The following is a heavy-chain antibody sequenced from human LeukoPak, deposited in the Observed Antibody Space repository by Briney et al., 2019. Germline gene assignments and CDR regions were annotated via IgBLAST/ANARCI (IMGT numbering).Heavy chain of an antibody. J-gene: IGHJ4*02. CDR1: GFTVSSYA. Sequence: GGSLRLSCAASGFTVSSYAMTWVRQAPGKGLEWVSGITGSGGTTYYADSVKGRFTISRDSSRNTLYLQMNSLRVEDTAVYYCAKEVVAAIPPYWRQGTLVTVSS. V-gene: IGHV3-23*01. D-gene: IGHD5-12*01. CDR2: ITGSGGTT. CDR3: AKEVVAAIPPY.